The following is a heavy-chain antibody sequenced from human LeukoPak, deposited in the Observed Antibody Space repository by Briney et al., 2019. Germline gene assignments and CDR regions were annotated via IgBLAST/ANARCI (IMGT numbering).Heavy chain of an antibody. CDR3: AKEVDCPSDCLFFHF. D-gene: IGHD2-21*02. J-gene: IGHJ4*02. V-gene: IGHV3-43*01. CDR1: GFTFDRFT. Sequence: GGSLRLSCAASGFTFDRFTIHWVRQIPGKGLEWVSLIYRRGHTFYADSVRGRFTISRDNNRNSVFLQMDSLRPEDTALYHCAKEVDCPSDCLFFHFWGQGTLVTVSS. CDR2: IYRRGHT.